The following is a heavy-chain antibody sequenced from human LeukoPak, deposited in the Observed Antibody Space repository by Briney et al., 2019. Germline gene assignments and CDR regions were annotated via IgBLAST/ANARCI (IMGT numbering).Heavy chain of an antibody. Sequence: GGSLRLSCAASGFTFSSYGMHWVRQAPGKGLEWVAVTWYDGSNKYYADSVKGRFTISRDNSKNTLYLQMNSLRAEDTAVYYCARGGDIVVVPAAILDYWGQGTLVTVSS. V-gene: IGHV3-33*01. CDR3: ARGGDIVVVPAAILDY. CDR1: GFTFSSYG. CDR2: TWYDGSNK. J-gene: IGHJ4*02. D-gene: IGHD2-2*01.